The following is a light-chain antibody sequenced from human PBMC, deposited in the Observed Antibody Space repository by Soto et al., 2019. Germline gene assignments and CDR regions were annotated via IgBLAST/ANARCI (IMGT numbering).Light chain of an antibody. V-gene: IGKV3-20*01. CDR2: GAS. J-gene: IGKJ1*01. CDR1: QSVSSSY. CDR3: QQYGSSPQT. Sequence: EIVLTQSPGTLSLSPGERATLSCRASQSVSSSYLAWYQQKPGQAPRLLIYGASSRATGIPDRFSGSGSGTDFTHTISSLEPEDFAVYYCQQYGSSPQTFGQGTKVDIK.